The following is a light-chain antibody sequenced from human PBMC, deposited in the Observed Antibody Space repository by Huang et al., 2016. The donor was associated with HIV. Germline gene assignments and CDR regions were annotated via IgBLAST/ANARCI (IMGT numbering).Light chain of an antibody. CDR2: GAS. CDR1: QSVSSSY. V-gene: IGKV3-20*01. CDR3: QQYGSSPIT. Sequence: EIVLTQSPGTLSLSPGERATLSCRASQSVSSSYLAWYQQKPGQAPRPLIYGASSRATGISDRFSGSGSGTDFILTIRRLEPEDFAIYYCQQYGSSPITFGQGTRLDIK. J-gene: IGKJ5*01.